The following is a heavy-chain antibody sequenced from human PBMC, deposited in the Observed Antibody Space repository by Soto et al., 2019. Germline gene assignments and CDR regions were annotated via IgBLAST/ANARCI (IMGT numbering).Heavy chain of an antibody. V-gene: IGHV3-30*18. Sequence: GGSLRLSCAASGFTFSSYGMPWVRQAPGKGLEWVAVISYDGSNKYYADSVKGRFTISRDNSKNTLYLQMNSLRAEDTAGYYCAKCVAVAGTGVGYYYGMDVWGQGTTVTVSS. J-gene: IGHJ6*02. CDR1: GFTFSSYG. CDR3: AKCVAVAGTGVGYYYGMDV. CDR2: ISYDGSNK. D-gene: IGHD6-19*01.